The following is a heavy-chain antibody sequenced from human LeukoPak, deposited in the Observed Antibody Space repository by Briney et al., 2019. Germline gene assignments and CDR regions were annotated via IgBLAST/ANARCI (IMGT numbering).Heavy chain of an antibody. CDR1: GFTFSSYW. D-gene: IGHD6-19*01. V-gene: IGHV3-7*04. J-gene: IGHJ4*02. CDR3: VRGEPSIAVAAVDY. CDR2: IKQDGSEK. Sequence: PGGSLRLSCAASGFTFSSYWMSWVRQAPGKGLEWVANIKQDGSEKYYVDSVKGRFTISRDNAKNSLYLQMNSLRAEDTAVYYCVRGEPSIAVAAVDYWGRGTLVTVSS.